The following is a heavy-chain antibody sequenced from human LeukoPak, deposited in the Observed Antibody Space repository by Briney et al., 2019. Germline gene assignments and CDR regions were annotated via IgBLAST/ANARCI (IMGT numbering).Heavy chain of an antibody. CDR3: ARDRESSSKGHFDY. CDR1: GFTFSSYA. D-gene: IGHD2-15*01. Sequence: SXRLXCAASGFTFSSYAMHWVRQAPVXRPEWVAVMSYDGTNIFYSDSVKGRFTISRDNSKNTLFLQMNSLRAEDTAVYYCARDRESSSKGHFDYWGQGTLVTVSS. J-gene: IGHJ4*02. V-gene: IGHV3-30-3*01. CDR2: MSYDGTNI.